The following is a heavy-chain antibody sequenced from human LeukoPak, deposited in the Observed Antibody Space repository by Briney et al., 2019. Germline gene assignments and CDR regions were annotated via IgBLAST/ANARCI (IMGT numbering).Heavy chain of an antibody. J-gene: IGHJ3*02. V-gene: IGHV1-2*02. Sequence: ASVKVSCKASGGTCSSYAISWVRQAPGQGLEWMGRIIPNSGGTNYAQKFQGRVTMTRDTSISTAYMELSRLRSGDTAVYYCARVSQVDASDISGQGTMFTVSS. CDR1: GGTCSSYA. CDR3: ARVSQVDASDI. CDR2: IIPNSGGT.